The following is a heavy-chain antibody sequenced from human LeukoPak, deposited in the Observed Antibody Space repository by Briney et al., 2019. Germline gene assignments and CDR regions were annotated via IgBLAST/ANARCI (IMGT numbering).Heavy chain of an antibody. CDR1: GGSISSGGYY. J-gene: IGHJ4*02. CDR2: IYYSGST. V-gene: IGHV4-31*03. CDR3: ARLDFRDGDYVFWY. Sequence: SQTLSLTCTVSGGSISSGGYYWSWIRQHPGKGLEWIGYIYYSGSTNYNPSLKSRVSISVDTSESQFSLILRSVTAADTAVYYCARLDFRDGDYVFWYWGQGTLVTVSS. D-gene: IGHD4-17*01.